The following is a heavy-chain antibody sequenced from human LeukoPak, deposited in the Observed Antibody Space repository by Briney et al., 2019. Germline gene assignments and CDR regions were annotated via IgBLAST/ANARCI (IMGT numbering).Heavy chain of an antibody. V-gene: IGHV4-34*01. CDR2: MNHSGST. D-gene: IGHD6-13*01. Sequence: KPSETLSLTCAVYGGSFSGYYWSWIRQPPGHGLEWIGEMNHSGSTNYNPSLKSGVTISVDTSKNRYSLQVSFVTAADTAVYYGARGYPAAPGTSYQFEKDVWGQGTTVTVSS. CDR1: GGSFSGYY. CDR3: ARGYPAAPGTSYQFEKDV. J-gene: IGHJ6*02.